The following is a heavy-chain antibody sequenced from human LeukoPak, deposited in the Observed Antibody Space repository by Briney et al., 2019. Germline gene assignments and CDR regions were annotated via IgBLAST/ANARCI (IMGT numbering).Heavy chain of an antibody. Sequence: GGSLRLSCAASGFTFSSYDMTWVRQAPGKGLEWVSSISGSGGTTYYADSVKGRFTISRDNSKNTLYLQMNSLRAEDTALYYCAKDRGSGWGIDYWGQGTLVTVSS. J-gene: IGHJ4*02. CDR3: AKDRGSGWGIDY. CDR2: ISGSGGTT. CDR1: GFTFSSYD. V-gene: IGHV3-23*01. D-gene: IGHD6-19*01.